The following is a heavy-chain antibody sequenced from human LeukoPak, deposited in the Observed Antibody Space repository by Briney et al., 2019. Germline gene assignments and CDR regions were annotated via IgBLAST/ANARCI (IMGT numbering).Heavy chain of an antibody. J-gene: IGHJ4*02. V-gene: IGHV3-30-3*01. Sequence: GQSLRLSCAASGLTFSGYAMYWVRQAPGKGLEWVAVISYDGSNKYYADSVKGRFTISRDNSKNTLYLQMNSLRTEDTAVYYCARGSPPDYWGQGTLVTVSS. CDR2: ISYDGSNK. CDR3: ARGSPPDY. CDR1: GLTFSGYA.